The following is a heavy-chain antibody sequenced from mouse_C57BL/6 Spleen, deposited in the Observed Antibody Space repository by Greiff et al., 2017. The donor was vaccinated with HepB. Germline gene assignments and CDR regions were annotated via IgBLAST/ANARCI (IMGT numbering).Heavy chain of an antibody. CDR1: GYTFTDYE. CDR3: TSSLLWDY. V-gene: IGHV1-15*01. J-gene: IGHJ4*01. D-gene: IGHD1-1*02. Sequence: VQLQQSGAELVRPGASVTLSCKASGYTFTDYEMHWVKQTPVHGLEWIGAIDPETGGTAYNQKFKGKAILTADKSSSTAYMELRSLTSEDSAVYYCTSSLLWDYWGQRTSVTVSS. CDR2: IDPETGGT.